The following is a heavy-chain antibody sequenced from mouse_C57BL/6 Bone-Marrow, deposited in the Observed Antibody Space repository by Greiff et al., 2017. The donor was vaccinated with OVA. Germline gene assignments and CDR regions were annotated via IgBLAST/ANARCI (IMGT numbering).Heavy chain of an antibody. J-gene: IGHJ2*01. CDR1: GYTFTSYG. CDR3: ARKTAGYYFDY. V-gene: IGHV1-81*01. CDR2: IYPRSGNT. D-gene: IGHD3-1*01. Sequence: VKLMESGAELARPGASVKLSCKASGYTFTSYGISWVKQRTGQGLEWIGEIYPRSGNTYYNEKFKGKATLTADKSSSTAYMELRSLTSEDSAVFFCARKTAGYYFDYWGKGTTLTVSS.